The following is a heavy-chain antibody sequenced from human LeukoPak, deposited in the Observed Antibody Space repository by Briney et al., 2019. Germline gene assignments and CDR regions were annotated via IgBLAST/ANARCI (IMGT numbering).Heavy chain of an antibody. Sequence: ASVKVSCTASGGTFSSYAISWVRQAPGQGLEWMGGIIPIFGTANYAQKFQGRVTITADESTSTAYMELSSLRSEDTAVYYCARSYSSSWYWFDPWGQGTLVTVSS. CDR1: GGTFSSYA. J-gene: IGHJ5*02. CDR3: ARSYSSSWYWFDP. CDR2: IIPIFGTA. D-gene: IGHD6-13*01. V-gene: IGHV1-69*13.